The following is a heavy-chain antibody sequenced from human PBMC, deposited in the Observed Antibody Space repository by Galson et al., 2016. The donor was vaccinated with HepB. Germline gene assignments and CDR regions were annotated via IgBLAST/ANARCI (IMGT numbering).Heavy chain of an antibody. CDR2: IWYDGSDQ. V-gene: IGHV3-33*01. CDR1: GFSFRYFG. CDR3: ARDQGTKWEKGNNWFDP. J-gene: IGHJ5*02. Sequence: SLRLSCAASGFSFRYFGMHWVRQAPGKGLEWVAIIWYDGSDQAYADSVKGRFTISRDNSANTLYLQMNSLRAEDTAVYYCARDQGTKWEKGNNWFDPWGQGTLVTV. D-gene: IGHD1-26*01.